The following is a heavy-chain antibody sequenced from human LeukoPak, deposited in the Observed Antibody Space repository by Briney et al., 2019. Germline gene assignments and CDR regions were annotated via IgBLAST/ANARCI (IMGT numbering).Heavy chain of an antibody. CDR3: ARGSGYCSGGSCSTFDY. CDR1: GYTFTSYD. V-gene: IGHV1-8*01. Sequence: GASVKVSCKASGYTFTSYDINWVRQATGQGLEWMGWMNPNSGNTGYAQKFQGRVTMTRNTSISTAYMELSSLRSEDTAVYYCARGSGYCSGGSCSTFDYWGQGTLVTVSS. D-gene: IGHD2-15*01. CDR2: MNPNSGNT. J-gene: IGHJ4*02.